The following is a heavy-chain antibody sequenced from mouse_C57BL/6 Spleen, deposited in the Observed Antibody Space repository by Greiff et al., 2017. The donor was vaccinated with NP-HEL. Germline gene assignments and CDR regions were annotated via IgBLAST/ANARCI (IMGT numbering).Heavy chain of an antibody. CDR2: ILPGSGST. Sequence: QVQLKESGAELMKPGASVKLSCKATGYTFTGYWIEWVKQRPGHGLGWIGEILPGSGSTNYNEKFKGKATFTADTSSNTAYMQLSSLTTEDSAIYYCARDSSGWGAYWGQGTLVTVSA. CDR3: ARDSSGWGAY. V-gene: IGHV1-9*01. D-gene: IGHD3-2*02. CDR1: GYTFTGYW. J-gene: IGHJ3*01.